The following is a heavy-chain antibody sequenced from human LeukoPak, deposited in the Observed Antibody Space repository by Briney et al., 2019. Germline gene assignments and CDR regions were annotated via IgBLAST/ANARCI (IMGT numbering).Heavy chain of an antibody. Sequence: ASVKVSCKASGYTFTDYYMHWVRQAPGQGLEWMGWINPYSGGTNYAQKFQGRVTMTRDTSISTAYMELSRLRSDDTAVYYCAREVKLQCYFDYWGQGTLVTVSS. CDR1: GYTFTDYY. CDR3: AREVKLQCYFDY. D-gene: IGHD4-23*01. J-gene: IGHJ4*02. CDR2: INPYSGGT. V-gene: IGHV1-2*02.